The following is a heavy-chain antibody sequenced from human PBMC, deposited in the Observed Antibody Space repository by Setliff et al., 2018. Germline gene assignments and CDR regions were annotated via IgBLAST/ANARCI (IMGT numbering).Heavy chain of an antibody. CDR2: ISSSGSTI. CDR1: GFIFRSYE. CDR3: ARDYHGSGRTHTMDV. D-gene: IGHD3-10*01. Sequence: PGGSLRLSCAASGFIFRSYEMNWVRQAPGKGLEWVSYISSSGSTIYYADSVKGRFTISRDNAKNSLYLQMNSLRAEDTAVYYCARDYHGSGRTHTMDVWGQGTTVTVSS. V-gene: IGHV3-48*03. J-gene: IGHJ6*02.